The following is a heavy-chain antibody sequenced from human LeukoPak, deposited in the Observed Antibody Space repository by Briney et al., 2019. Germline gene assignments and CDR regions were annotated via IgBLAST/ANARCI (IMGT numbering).Heavy chain of an antibody. CDR3: AKNGQSVFSFDL. CDR1: GVSLNGFY. J-gene: IGHJ5*01. Sequence: SETLSLTCAVYGVSLNGFYWSWIRQSPGEGLEWIGEGSDRGGTKYNPSLKSRVTISADTSKNQFSLKLSSVTAADTAVYHCAKNGQSVFSFDLWGQGTQVTVSS. V-gene: IGHV4-34*01. D-gene: IGHD5/OR15-5a*01. CDR2: GSDRGGT.